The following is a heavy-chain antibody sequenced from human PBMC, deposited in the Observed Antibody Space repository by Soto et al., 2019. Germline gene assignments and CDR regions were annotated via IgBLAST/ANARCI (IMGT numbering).Heavy chain of an antibody. D-gene: IGHD6-13*01. J-gene: IGHJ3*01. Sequence: GGSLRLSCAASGFTFSDHYMDWVRQAPGEGLEWVGRIRNKANSYTTEYAASVKGRFTISRDDSEKSLYLQMNSLNNDDTAVYYCVRARGRSWIDHASDRWGQGTMVTVPS. CDR3: VRARGRSWIDHASDR. V-gene: IGHV3-72*01. CDR1: GFTFSDHY. CDR2: IRNKANSYTT.